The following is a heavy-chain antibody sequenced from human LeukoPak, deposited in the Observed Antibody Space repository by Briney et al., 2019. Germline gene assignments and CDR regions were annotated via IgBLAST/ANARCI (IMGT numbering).Heavy chain of an antibody. D-gene: IGHD4-17*01. J-gene: IGHJ4*02. Sequence: GGSLRLSCVVSGFTFNNGWMNWVRQAPGKGLEWVSAISGSGGSTYYADSVKGRFTISRDNSKNTLYLQMNSLRADDTAVYYCAKEWGVDYGLRYWGQGTLVTVSS. V-gene: IGHV3-23*01. CDR2: ISGSGGST. CDR1: GFTFNNGW. CDR3: AKEWGVDYGLRY.